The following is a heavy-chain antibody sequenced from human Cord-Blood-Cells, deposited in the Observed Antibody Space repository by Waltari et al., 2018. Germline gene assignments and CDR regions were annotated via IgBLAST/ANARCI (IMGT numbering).Heavy chain of an antibody. Sequence: EVQLVESGGGLVKPGGSLRLSCAASGFTFSSYSMNWVRQAPGKGLEWVSSISSSSSYIYYADSVKGRFTISRDNAKNSLYLQMNSLRAEDTAVYYCANSQYYDFWSGYYTSPKYFQHWGQGTLVTVSS. CDR1: GFTFSSYS. CDR2: ISSSSSYI. V-gene: IGHV3-21*01. D-gene: IGHD3-3*01. J-gene: IGHJ1*01. CDR3: ANSQYYDFWSGYYTSPKYFQH.